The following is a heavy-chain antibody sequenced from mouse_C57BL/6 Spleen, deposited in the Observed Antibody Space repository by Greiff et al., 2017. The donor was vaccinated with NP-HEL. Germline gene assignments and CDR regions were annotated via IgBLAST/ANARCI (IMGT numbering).Heavy chain of an antibody. CDR1: GYTFTSYW. CDR3: ARSGWLLRDYYAMDY. Sequence: QVQLQQPGAELVKPGASVKLSCKASGYTFTSYWMHWVKQRPGQGLEWIGMIHPNSGSTNYNEKFKSKATLTVDKSSSTAYMQLSSLTSEDSADYYCARSGWLLRDYYAMDYWGQGTSVTVSS. D-gene: IGHD2-3*01. V-gene: IGHV1-64*01. J-gene: IGHJ4*01. CDR2: IHPNSGST.